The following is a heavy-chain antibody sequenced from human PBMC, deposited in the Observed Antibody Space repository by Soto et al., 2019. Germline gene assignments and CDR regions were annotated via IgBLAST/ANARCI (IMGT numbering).Heavy chain of an antibody. D-gene: IGHD3-16*02. V-gene: IGHV4-39*01. CDR1: GGSISSSSYY. CDR2: IYYSGST. J-gene: IGHJ4*02. CDR3: ARHSALGYYFDY. Sequence: SETLSLTCTVSGGSISSSSYYWGWIRQPPGKGLEWIGSIYYSGSTYYNPSLKSRVTISVDTSKNQFSLKLSSVTAADTAVYYCARHSALGYYFDYWGQGTLVTVSS.